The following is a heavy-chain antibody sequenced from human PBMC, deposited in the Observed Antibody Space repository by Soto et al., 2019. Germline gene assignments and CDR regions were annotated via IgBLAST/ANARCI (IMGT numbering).Heavy chain of an antibody. CDR1: VYTITSDG. J-gene: IGHJ3*01. CDR2: ISAYNGNT. CDR3: ARDGRFLEWSLGLGV. Sequence: APLKLSCKASVYTITSDGISWVRQAPGKGIEWMGWISAYNGNTHYAQKLQGRVTMTTDTSTSTAYMELRSLRSDDTAVYYCARDGRFLEWSLGLGVWGQGTMVTVSS. V-gene: IGHV1-18*01. D-gene: IGHD3-3*01.